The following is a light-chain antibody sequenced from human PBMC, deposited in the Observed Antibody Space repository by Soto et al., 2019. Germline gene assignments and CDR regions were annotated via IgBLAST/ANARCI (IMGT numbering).Light chain of an antibody. CDR3: AAWDDSLNGPVV. J-gene: IGLJ2*01. V-gene: IGLV1-44*01. CDR1: SSNIGTYT. CDR2: SNN. Sequence: QPVLTQPPSASGTPGQRVTISCSGSSSNIGTYTVNWYQQLPGTAPKLLIYSNNQRPSGVPDRYSASKSGTSASLAISGLQSEDEADYYCAAWDDSLNGPVVFGGGTKLTVL.